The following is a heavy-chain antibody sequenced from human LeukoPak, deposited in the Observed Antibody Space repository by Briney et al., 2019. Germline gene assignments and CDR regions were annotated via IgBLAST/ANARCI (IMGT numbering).Heavy chain of an antibody. D-gene: IGHD1-26*01. V-gene: IGHV3-21*01. CDR1: GFTFSNYS. CDR3: ARAQGATIDAFDV. Sequence: PGGSLRLSCAASGFTFSNYSMNWVRQAPGKGLEWVSSISSSSSYIYYADSVKGRFTISRDNAKNSLYLQMNSLRAEDTAVYYCARAQGATIDAFDVWGQGTMVTVSS. J-gene: IGHJ3*01. CDR2: ISSSSSYI.